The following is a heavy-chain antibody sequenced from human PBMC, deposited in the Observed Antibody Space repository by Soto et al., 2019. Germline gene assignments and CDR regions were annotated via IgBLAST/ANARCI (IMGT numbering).Heavy chain of an antibody. CDR2: ISSNGGST. J-gene: IGHJ4*02. V-gene: IGHV3-64D*06. CDR1: GFTFSSYD. Sequence: GGSLRLSCSASGFTFSSYDMHWVRQAPGKGLEYVSAISSNGGSTYYADSVKGRFTISRDNSKNTLYLQMSSLRAEDTAVYYCVKDKDSSSSTGFDYWGQGTLVTVSS. CDR3: VKDKDSSSSTGFDY. D-gene: IGHD6-6*01.